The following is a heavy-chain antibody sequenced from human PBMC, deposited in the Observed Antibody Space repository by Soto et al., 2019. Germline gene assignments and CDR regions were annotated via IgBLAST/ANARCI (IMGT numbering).Heavy chain of an antibody. CDR2: IYYSGST. Sequence: PSETLSLTCTVSGGSISSGDYYWSWIRQPPGKGLEWIGYIYYSGSTYYNPSLKSRVTISVDTSKNQFSLKLSSVTAADTAVYYCARGPPVAGNWFDPWGQGTLVTVSS. CDR1: GGSISSGDYY. D-gene: IGHD6-19*01. CDR3: ARGPPVAGNWFDP. V-gene: IGHV4-30-4*01. J-gene: IGHJ5*02.